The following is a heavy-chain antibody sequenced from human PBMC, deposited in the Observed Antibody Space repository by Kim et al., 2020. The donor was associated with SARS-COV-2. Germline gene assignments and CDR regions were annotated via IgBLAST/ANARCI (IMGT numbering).Heavy chain of an antibody. CDR1: GYTFTSYA. D-gene: IGHD3-22*01. J-gene: IGHJ4*02. Sequence: ASVKVSCKASGYTFTSYAMHWVRQAPGQRLEWMGWINAGNGNTKYSQKFQGRVTITRDTSASTAYMELSSLRSEDTAVYYCARGYTGDSSGYYYAFDYWGQGTLVTVSS. CDR3: ARGYTGDSSGYYYAFDY. V-gene: IGHV1-3*01. CDR2: INAGNGNT.